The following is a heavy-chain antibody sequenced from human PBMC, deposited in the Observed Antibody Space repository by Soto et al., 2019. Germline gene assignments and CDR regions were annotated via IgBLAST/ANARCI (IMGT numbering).Heavy chain of an antibody. D-gene: IGHD3-10*02. V-gene: IGHV3-48*03. CDR2: INSRGSTV. CDR3: AIVRVADSPLDH. CDR1: GFIFSSFE. J-gene: IGHJ4*02. Sequence: GGSLRLSCAASGFIFSSFEMNWVRQAPGKGLEWVAYINSRGSTVYYADSVRGRFTVSRDNAKNSMYLQLNNLRPEDTAVYYCAIVRVADSPLDHWGQGTLVTVSS.